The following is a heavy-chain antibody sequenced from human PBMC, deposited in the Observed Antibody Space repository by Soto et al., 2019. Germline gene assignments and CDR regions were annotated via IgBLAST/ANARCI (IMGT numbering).Heavy chain of an antibody. V-gene: IGHV4-59*12. Sequence: PSETLSLTCTVSGGSSSSYYWSWIRQPPGKGLEWIGYIYYSGSTNYNPSLKSRVTISVDTSKNQFSLKLSSVTAADTAVYYCAREPINWGQGTLVTVSS. J-gene: IGHJ4*02. D-gene: IGHD5-12*01. CDR3: AREPIN. CDR1: GGSSSSYY. CDR2: IYYSGST.